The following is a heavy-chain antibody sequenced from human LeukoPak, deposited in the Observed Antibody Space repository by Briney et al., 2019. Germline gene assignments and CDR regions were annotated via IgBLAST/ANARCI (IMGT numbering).Heavy chain of an antibody. V-gene: IGHV4-59*01. CDR1: GGSISGYY. Sequence: PSETLSLTCTVSGGSISGYYWSWIRQPPGKGLEWIGYIYYSGSTNYNPSLKSRVTISVDTSKNQFSLKLSSVTAADTAVYYCARYAKYDFWSGYSGGFDYWGQGTLVTVSS. CDR3: ARYAKYDFWSGYSGGFDY. D-gene: IGHD3-3*01. J-gene: IGHJ4*02. CDR2: IYYSGST.